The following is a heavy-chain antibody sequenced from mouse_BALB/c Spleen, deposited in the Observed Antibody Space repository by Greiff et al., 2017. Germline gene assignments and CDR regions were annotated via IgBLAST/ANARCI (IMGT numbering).Heavy chain of an antibody. CDR3: ASLYALYYFDY. CDR1: GYSITSGYY. J-gene: IGHJ2*01. CDR2: ISYDGSN. Sequence: EVQLVESGPGLVKPSQSLSLTCSVTGYSITSGYYWNWIRQFPGNKLEWMGYISYDGSNNYNPSLKNRISITRDTSKNQFFLKLNSVTTEDTATYYCASLYALYYFDYWGQGTTLTVSS. V-gene: IGHV3-6*02. D-gene: IGHD2-3*01.